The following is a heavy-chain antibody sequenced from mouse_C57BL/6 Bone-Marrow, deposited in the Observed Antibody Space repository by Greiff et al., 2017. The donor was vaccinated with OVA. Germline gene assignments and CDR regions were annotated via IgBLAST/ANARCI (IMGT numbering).Heavy chain of an antibody. Sequence: VQLQQSGPVLVKPGASVKMSCKASGYTFTDYYMNWVKQSHGKSLEWIGVINPYNGGTSYNQKFKGKATLTVDKSSSTAYMELNSLTSEDSAFYYCARRKPVDYWGQGTTLTVSS. V-gene: IGHV1-19*01. CDR1: GYTFTDYY. CDR2: INPYNGGT. J-gene: IGHJ2*01. CDR3: ARRKPVDY.